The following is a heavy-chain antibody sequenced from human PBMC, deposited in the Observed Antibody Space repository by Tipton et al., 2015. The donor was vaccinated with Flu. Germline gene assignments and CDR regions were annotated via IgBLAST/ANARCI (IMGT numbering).Heavy chain of an antibody. J-gene: IGHJ3*02. CDR1: GFTLSSYD. CDR3: ARDSGVSDAFAI. V-gene: IGHV3-13*01. Sequence: SLRLSCAASGFTLSSYDMHWVRRVTGKGLEWVSVITVAGDRFYSGSVKGRFTISRDTVNNSLFLQMNTLRAEDTAVYYCARDSGVSDAFAIWGHGTTVTVSS. CDR2: ITVAGDR. D-gene: IGHD3-10*01.